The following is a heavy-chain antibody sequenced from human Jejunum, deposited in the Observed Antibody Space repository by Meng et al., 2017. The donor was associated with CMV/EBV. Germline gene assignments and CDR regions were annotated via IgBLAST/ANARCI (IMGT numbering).Heavy chain of an antibody. D-gene: IGHD3-16*01. V-gene: IGHV1-2*02. CDR3: AKDGGSYLDYYFDY. CDR2: INPNTGDT. J-gene: IGHJ4*02. Sequence: ASEYTFIDYYIHWVRQAPGQGLEWMGWINPNTGDTNYAQNFQGRVTMTRDMSINTVYMALTRVRSDDTVVYYCAKDGGSYLDYYFDYWGQGTLVTVSS. CDR1: EYTFIDYY.